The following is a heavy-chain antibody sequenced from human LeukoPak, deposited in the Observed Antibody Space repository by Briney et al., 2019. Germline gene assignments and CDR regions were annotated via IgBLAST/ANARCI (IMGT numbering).Heavy chain of an antibody. CDR1: GYTFTDYY. CDR3: ARDACYGSGSYPY. D-gene: IGHD3-10*01. J-gene: IGHJ4*02. V-gene: IGHV1-2*02. Sequence: ASVKVSCKASGYTFTDYYMHWVRQAPGQGLEWMGWINPDSGGTDYAQKFQGRVTMTRDTSISTAYMELRRLRSDDTAVFYCARDACYGSGSYPYWGQGTLVTVSS. CDR2: INPDSGGT.